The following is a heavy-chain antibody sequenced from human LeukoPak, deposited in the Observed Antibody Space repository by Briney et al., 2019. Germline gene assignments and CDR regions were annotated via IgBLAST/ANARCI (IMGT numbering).Heavy chain of an antibody. CDR2: ISSSSSSI. V-gene: IGHV3-21*01. J-gene: IGHJ4*02. CDR1: GFAFSSYS. Sequence: GGSLRLSCAASGFAFSSYSMNWVRQAPGKGLEWGSSISSSSSSIYYAESVKGRFTISRDNAKNSLYLQMNSLRAEDTALYYCARQSYGSFLYYFAQWGQGPLVTVSS. CDR3: ARQSYGSFLYYFAQ. D-gene: IGHD3-10*01.